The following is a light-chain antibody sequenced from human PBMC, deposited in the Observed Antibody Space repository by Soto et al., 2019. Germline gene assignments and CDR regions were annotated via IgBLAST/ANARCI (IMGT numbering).Light chain of an antibody. J-gene: IGKJ1*01. CDR2: GAS. CDR3: QHYNNWPRT. V-gene: IGKV3-15*01. Sequence: EIVMTQSPATLSVSPGERATLSCRASQSVSSNLAWYQQKPGQAPRLLIYGASTRATGIPARFSGSGSGTEFTRTISSLQSEDFAVDYCQHYNNWPRTFGQGTKVEIK. CDR1: QSVSSN.